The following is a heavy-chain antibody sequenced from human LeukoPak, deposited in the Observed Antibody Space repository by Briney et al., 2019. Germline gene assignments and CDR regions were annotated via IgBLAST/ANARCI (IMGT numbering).Heavy chain of an antibody. V-gene: IGHV4-59*11. CDR1: GGSISSHY. J-gene: IGHJ4*02. Sequence: SETLPLHCSVSGGSISSHYWSWSRQPPGKGLEWIGYIYHSGSTNYNPSLKSRVTISVDTSKNQVSLKLSSVTAADTAVYYCARVVSAGMFDYWGQGALWTLSS. CDR3: ARVVSAGMFDY. D-gene: IGHD6-13*01. CDR2: IYHSGST.